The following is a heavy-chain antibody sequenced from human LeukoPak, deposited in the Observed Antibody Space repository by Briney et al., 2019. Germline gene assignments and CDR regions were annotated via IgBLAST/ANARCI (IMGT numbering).Heavy chain of an antibody. CDR2: IYSGGST. CDR3: ARSPDPVGDY. V-gene: IGHV3-66*01. D-gene: IGHD2-15*01. CDR1: GFTVSSNY. J-gene: IGHJ4*02. Sequence: PGGSLRHSCAASGFTVSSNYMSWVRQAPGKGLEWVSVIYSGGSTYYADSVKGRFTISRDNSKNTLYLQMNSLRAEDTAVYYCARSPDPVGDYWGQGTLVTVSS.